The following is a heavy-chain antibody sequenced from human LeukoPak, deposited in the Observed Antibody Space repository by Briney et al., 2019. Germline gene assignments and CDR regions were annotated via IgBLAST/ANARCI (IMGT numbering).Heavy chain of an antibody. J-gene: IGHJ4*02. CDR3: ARGIYDRYGFDY. D-gene: IGHD5/OR15-5a*01. CDR1: GYTLTELS. V-gene: IGHV1-24*01. CDR2: FDPEDGET. Sequence: ASVKVSCKVSGYTLTELSMHWVRQAPGKGLEWMGGFDPEDGETIYAQKFQGRVTMTRNTSISTAYMELSSLRSEDTAVYYCARGIYDRYGFDYWGQGTLVTVSS.